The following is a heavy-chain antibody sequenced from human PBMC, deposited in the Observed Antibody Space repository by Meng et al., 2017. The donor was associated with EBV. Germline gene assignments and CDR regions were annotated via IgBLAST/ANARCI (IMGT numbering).Heavy chain of an antibody. J-gene: IGHJ5*02. CDR3: ARNGIAAWGWFDP. CDR1: GYAFTSYI. D-gene: IGHD6-13*01. Sequence: QVPRLQSGAEVKNPGASVKFSCKASGYAFTSYILHWVRQAPGQRLEWMGWINVGVGYTKYSQKFQGRVTMPRDTSTSTVYMELSSLRSEDTAVYYCARNGIAAWGWFDPWGQGTLVTVSS. CDR2: INVGVGYT. V-gene: IGHV1-3*01.